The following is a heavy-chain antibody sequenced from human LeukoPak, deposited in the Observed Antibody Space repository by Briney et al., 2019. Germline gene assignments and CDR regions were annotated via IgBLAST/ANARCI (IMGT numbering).Heavy chain of an antibody. CDR3: ARLIVGVIDY. D-gene: IGHD1-26*01. CDR1: GFTFSNYA. Sequence: GGSLRLSCAASGFTFSNYAMSWVRQAPGKGLEWVSTISGSGGSTYYADSVKGRFTISRDNSKNTLYLQMSSLRAEDTAVYYCARLIVGVIDYWGQGTLVTVSS. V-gene: IGHV3-23*01. CDR2: ISGSGGST. J-gene: IGHJ4*02.